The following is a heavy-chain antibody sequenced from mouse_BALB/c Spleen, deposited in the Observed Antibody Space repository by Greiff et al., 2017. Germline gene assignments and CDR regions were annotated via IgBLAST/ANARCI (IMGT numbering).Heavy chain of an antibody. D-gene: IGHD1-1*01. CDR2: IDPENGNT. CDR3: ARVTTVVYFDY. J-gene: IGHJ2*01. Sequence: EVQLVESGAELVRPGALVKLSCKASGFNIKDYYMHWVKQRPEQGLEWIGWIDPENGNTIYDPKFQGKASITADTSSNTAYLQLSSLTSEDTAVYYCARVTTVVYFDYWGQGTTLTVSS. CDR1: GFNIKDYY. V-gene: IGHV14-1*02.